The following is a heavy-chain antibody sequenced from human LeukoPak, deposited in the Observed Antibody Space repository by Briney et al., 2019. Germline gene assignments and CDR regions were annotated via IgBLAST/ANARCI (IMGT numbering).Heavy chain of an antibody. J-gene: IGHJ3*02. CDR3: ATSSLWFGELLGAFDI. D-gene: IGHD3-10*01. CDR2: IYYSGST. CDR1: GGSISSYY. Sequence: PSETLSLTCTVSGGSISSYYWSWIRQPPGKGLEWIGYIYYSGSTNYNPSLKSRVTISVDTSKNQFSLKLSSVTAADTAVYYCATSSLWFGELLGAFDIWGQGTMVTVSS. V-gene: IGHV4-59*08.